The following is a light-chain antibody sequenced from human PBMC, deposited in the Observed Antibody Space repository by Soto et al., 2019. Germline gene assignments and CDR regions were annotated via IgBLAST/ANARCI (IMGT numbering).Light chain of an antibody. J-gene: IGKJ1*01. V-gene: IGKV4-1*01. CDR3: QQYYRTRRT. CDR2: WAS. Sequence: DIVMTQSPDSLAVSLGERATINCKSSQSVLYSSNNKNYLAWYQQKPGQPPKLLIYWASTRESGVPDRCSGSGSGTAFTLTISSLQAEDVAVYYCQQYYRTRRTFGQGTQVEIK. CDR1: QSVLYSSNNKNY.